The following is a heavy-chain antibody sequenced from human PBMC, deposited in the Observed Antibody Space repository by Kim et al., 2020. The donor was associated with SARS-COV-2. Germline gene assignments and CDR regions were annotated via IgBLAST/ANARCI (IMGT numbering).Heavy chain of an antibody. Sequence: NKAQKLQGRITMTTDTSRSTADVELRSLRSDDTAVYYCAREERTWDWFDPWGQGTLVTVSS. V-gene: IGHV1-18*01. J-gene: IGHJ5*02. CDR3: AREERTWDWFDP. D-gene: IGHD1-26*01.